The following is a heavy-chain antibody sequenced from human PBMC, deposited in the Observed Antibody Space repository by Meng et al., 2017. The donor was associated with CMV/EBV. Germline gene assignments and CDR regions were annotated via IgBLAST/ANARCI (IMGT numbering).Heavy chain of an antibody. CDR1: GFTFSSYE. V-gene: IGHV3-48*03. CDR3: ARTPYDFWSGYGPLNARGCMDV. D-gene: IGHD3-3*01. CDR2: ISSSGSTI. Sequence: LSLTCAASGFTFSSYEMNWVRQAPGKGLEWVSYISSSGSTIYYADSVKGRFTISRDDAKNSLYLQMNSLRAEDTAVYYCARTPYDFWSGYGPLNARGCMDVWGQGTTVTVSS. J-gene: IGHJ6*02.